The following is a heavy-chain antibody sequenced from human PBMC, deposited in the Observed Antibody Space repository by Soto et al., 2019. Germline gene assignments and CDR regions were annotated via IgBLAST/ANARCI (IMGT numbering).Heavy chain of an antibody. CDR1: GYTLTELS. CDR3: ATAGIVVVPAARRIGDYYYYYMDV. J-gene: IGHJ6*03. CDR2: FDPEDGET. Sequence: ASVKVSCKVSGYTLTELSMHWVRQAPGKGLEWMGGFDPEDGETIYAQKFQGRVTMTEDTSTDTAYMELSSLRSEDTAVYYCATAGIVVVPAARRIGDYYYYYMDVWGKGTTVTVSS. D-gene: IGHD2-2*01. V-gene: IGHV1-24*01.